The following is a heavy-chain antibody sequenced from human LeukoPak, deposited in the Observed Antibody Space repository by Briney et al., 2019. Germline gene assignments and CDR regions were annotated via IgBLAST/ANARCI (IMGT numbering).Heavy chain of an antibody. V-gene: IGHV4-4*07. CDR1: GGSISSYY. CDR3: ARKGISAVAGAFDI. D-gene: IGHD6-19*01. CDR2: IYTSGST. J-gene: IGHJ3*02. Sequence: SETLSLTCTVSGGSISSYYWTWIRQPAGKGLGWIGRIYTSGSTNYNPSLKSRVTLSVDTSKNQFSLKLTSVTAADTAVYYCARKGISAVAGAFDIWGQGTMVTVSS.